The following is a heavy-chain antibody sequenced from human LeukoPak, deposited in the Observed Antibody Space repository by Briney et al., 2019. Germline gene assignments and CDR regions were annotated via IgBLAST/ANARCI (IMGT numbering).Heavy chain of an antibody. CDR1: GFTFSSYA. Sequence: GGSLRLSCAAFGFTFSSYAMSWVRQAPGKGLEWVSAISGSGGSTYYADSVKGRFTISRDNSKNTLYLQMNSLRAEDTAVYYCAKGTLWFGELNWFDPWGQGTLVTVSS. CDR2: ISGSGGST. D-gene: IGHD3-10*01. J-gene: IGHJ5*02. CDR3: AKGTLWFGELNWFDP. V-gene: IGHV3-23*01.